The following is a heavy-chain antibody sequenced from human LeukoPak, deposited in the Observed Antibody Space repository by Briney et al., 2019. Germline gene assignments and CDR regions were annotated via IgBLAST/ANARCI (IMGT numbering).Heavy chain of an antibody. CDR1: GFTFDDYA. J-gene: IGHJ4*02. CDR3: AKDHGC. CDR2: ISWNSGSI. V-gene: IGHV3-9*01. Sequence: GGSLRLSCAASGFTFDDYAMHWVRQAPGKGLEWVSGISWNSGSIGYADSVKGRFTISRDNAKNSLYLQMNSLRAEDTAVYYCAKDHGCWGQGTLVTVSS. D-gene: IGHD4-17*01.